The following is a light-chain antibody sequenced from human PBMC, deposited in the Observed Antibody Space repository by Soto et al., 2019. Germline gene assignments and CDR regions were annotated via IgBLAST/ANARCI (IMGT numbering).Light chain of an antibody. Sequence: QSALTQPASVSGSLGQSITISCTGTSSDVGGFDFDSWYQQHPGKAPKLMIYEVNNRPSGVSNRFSASKSGNTASLTISGLQAEDEADYYCSSWTSSTTQVLGGGTKLTVL. CDR2: EVN. CDR3: SSWTSSTTQV. V-gene: IGLV2-14*01. J-gene: IGLJ3*02. CDR1: SSDVGGFDF.